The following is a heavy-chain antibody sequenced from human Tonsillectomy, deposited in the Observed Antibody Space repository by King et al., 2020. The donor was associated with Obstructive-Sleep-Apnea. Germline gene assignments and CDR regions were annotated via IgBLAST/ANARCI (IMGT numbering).Heavy chain of an antibody. CDR2: ISWNSGTI. D-gene: IGHD1-26*01. CDR1: GFTFDDYA. Sequence: VQLVESGGGLVQPGSSLRLSCAASGFTFDDYAMHWVRQTPGKGLEWVSGISWNSGTIGYADSVKGRFTISRDNAKNSLYLQMNSLRAEDTALYYCAKDIRAGSLDAFDIWGQGTMVTVSS. V-gene: IGHV3-9*01. J-gene: IGHJ3*02. CDR3: AKDIRAGSLDAFDI.